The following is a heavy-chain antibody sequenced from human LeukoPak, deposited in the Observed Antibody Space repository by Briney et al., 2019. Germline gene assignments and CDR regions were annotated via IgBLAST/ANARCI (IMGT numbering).Heavy chain of an antibody. V-gene: IGHV3-33*01. Sequence: HAGGSLRLSCAASGFTFSSYGLHWVRQAPGKGLEWVAVIWYDGSNKYYADSVKGRFTISRDNSKNTLYLQMNSLRAEDTAVYYCARESNYDFWSSYYPLYYFDYWGQGTLVTVSS. CDR2: IWYDGSNK. D-gene: IGHD3-3*01. J-gene: IGHJ4*02. CDR1: GFTFSSYG. CDR3: ARESNYDFWSSYYPLYYFDY.